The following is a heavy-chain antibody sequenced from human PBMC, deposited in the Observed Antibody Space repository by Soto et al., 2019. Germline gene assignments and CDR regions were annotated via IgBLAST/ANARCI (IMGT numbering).Heavy chain of an antibody. CDR2: IIPIFGTA. V-gene: IGHV1-69*13. D-gene: IGHD3-10*01. Sequence: SVKVSCKASGGTFSSYAISWVRQAPGQGLEWMGGIIPIFGTANYAQKFQGRVTITADESTSTAYMELSSLRSEDTAVYYCARVGFRKLSWFDPWGQGTLVTVSS. CDR1: GGTFSSYA. J-gene: IGHJ5*02. CDR3: ARVGFRKLSWFDP.